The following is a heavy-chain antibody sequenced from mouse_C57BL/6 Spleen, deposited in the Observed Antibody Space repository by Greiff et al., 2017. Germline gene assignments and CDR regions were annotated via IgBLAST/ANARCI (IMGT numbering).Heavy chain of an antibody. V-gene: IGHV1-15*01. CDR1: GYTFTDYE. CDR2: IDPETGGT. D-gene: IGHD2-3*01. J-gene: IGHJ1*03. CDR3: TRYDGYYFGV. Sequence: VQLQQSGAELVRPGASVTLSCKASGYTFTDYEMHWVKQTPVHGLEWIGAIDPETGGTAYNQKFKGKAILTADKSSSTAYMELRSLTSEDSAVYYCTRYDGYYFGVWGTGATVTVSS.